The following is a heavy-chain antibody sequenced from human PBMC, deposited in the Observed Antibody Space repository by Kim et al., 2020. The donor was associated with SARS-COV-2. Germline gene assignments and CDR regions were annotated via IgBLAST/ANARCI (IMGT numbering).Heavy chain of an antibody. Sequence: GGSLRLSCAASGFTFSNYVMHWLRQAPGKGLEWVAVVSFDGSNTYYADSVKGRFTISRDNSENTLYLQMHSLRAEDTAVYYCAKVYNILTGYYDPSPLHYWGQGTLVTVSS. J-gene: IGHJ4*02. V-gene: IGHV3-30*18. D-gene: IGHD3-9*01. CDR3: AKVYNILTGYYDPSPLHY. CDR1: GFTFSNYV. CDR2: VSFDGSNT.